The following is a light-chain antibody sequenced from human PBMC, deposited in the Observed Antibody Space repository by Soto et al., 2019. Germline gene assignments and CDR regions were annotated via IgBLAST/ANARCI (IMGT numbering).Light chain of an antibody. CDR1: QGISSY. Sequence: AIRMTQSPSSFSASTGDRVTITCRASQGISSYLAWYQQKPGKAPKLLIYAASTLQSGVPSRFSGSGSGTDFTLTISCLQSGDFATYYCQQYYSYPPITFGQGTRLEI. V-gene: IGKV1-8*01. CDR2: AAS. CDR3: QQYYSYPPIT. J-gene: IGKJ5*01.